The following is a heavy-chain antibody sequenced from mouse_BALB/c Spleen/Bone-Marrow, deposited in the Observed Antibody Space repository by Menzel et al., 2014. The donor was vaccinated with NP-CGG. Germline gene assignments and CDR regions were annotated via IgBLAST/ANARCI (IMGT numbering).Heavy chain of an antibody. CDR1: RFSLTSFG. CDR3: AKNYGNGFAY. D-gene: IGHD2-1*01. V-gene: IGHV2-3*01. CDR2: IWGDRST. Sequence: AKLMESGPGLVAPSQSLSITCTVSRFSLTSFGVSCVRYPPGKGLEWLGVIWGDRSTNYHSALISRLSISKDNSKSQVFLKLNSLQTDDTATYYCAKNYGNGFAYWGQGTLVTVSA. J-gene: IGHJ3*01.